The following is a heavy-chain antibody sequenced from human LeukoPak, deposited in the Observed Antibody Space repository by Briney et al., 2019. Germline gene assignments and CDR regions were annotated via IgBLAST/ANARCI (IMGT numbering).Heavy chain of an antibody. CDR2: IYTSRTT. Sequence: WIAYIYTSRTTHSPPSLKTRVTISVDTSKNQFSLKLSSVTAADTAVYYCARIYDSSGYSGPWGQGTLVTVSS. CDR3: ARIYDSSGYSGP. D-gene: IGHD3-22*01. V-gene: IGHV4-4*09. J-gene: IGHJ5*02.